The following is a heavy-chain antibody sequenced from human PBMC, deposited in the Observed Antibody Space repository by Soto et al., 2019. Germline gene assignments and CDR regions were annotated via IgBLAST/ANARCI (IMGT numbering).Heavy chain of an antibody. CDR1: GASVSSGSFY. D-gene: IGHD6-19*01. J-gene: IGHJ4*02. V-gene: IGHV4-61*01. Sequence: ASETLSLTCSVSGASVSSGSFYWSWIRQPPGKGLEWIGFIYNNETFNYNPSLKSRVTLSVDTSKHQFSLKLSSVNAADTAVYYCARVPLRYSSSHNFDSWGQGALVTVSS. CDR2: IYNNETF. CDR3: ARVPLRYSSSHNFDS.